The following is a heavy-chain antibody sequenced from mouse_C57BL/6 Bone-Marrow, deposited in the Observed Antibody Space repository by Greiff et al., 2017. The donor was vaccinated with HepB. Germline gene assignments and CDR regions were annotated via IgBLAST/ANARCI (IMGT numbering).Heavy chain of an antibody. V-gene: IGHV1-4*01. Sequence: QVQLQQSGAELARPGASVKMSCKASGYTFTSYTMHWVKQRPGQGLEWIGYINPSSGYTKYNQKFKDKATLTADKSSSTAYMQLSSLTSKDSAVYDCARWGHSWFAYWGQGTLVTVSA. D-gene: IGHD1-2*01. CDR2: INPSSGYT. CDR1: GYTFTSYT. J-gene: IGHJ3*01. CDR3: ARWGHSWFAY.